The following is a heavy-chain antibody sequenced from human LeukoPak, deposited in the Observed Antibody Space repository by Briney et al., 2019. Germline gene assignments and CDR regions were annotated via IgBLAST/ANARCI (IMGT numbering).Heavy chain of an antibody. D-gene: IGHD5-12*01. J-gene: IGHJ5*02. Sequence: SETLSLTCTVSGGSISSGSYYWSWIRQPAGKGLEWIGRIYTSGDTDYNPSLKSRVSISVDTSKNQFSLKLSSLTASDTAVYYCARVGPYIEVDPWGQGTLVIVSS. CDR1: GGSISSGSYY. CDR2: IYTSGDT. V-gene: IGHV4-61*02. CDR3: ARVGPYIEVDP.